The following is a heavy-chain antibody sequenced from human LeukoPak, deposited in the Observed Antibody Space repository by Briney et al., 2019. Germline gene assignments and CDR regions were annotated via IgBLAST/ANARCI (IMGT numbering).Heavy chain of an antibody. CDR1: GGSISSGSYY. Sequence: SETLSLTCTVSGGSISSGSYYWSWIRQPAGKGLEWIGRIYTSGSTNYNPSLKSRVTISVDTSKNQFSPKLSSVTAADTAVYYCASATFPTYYYDSSGYFSVHPYAFDIWGQGTMVTVSS. CDR3: ASATFPTYYYDSSGYFSVHPYAFDI. D-gene: IGHD3-22*01. CDR2: IYTSGST. J-gene: IGHJ3*02. V-gene: IGHV4-61*02.